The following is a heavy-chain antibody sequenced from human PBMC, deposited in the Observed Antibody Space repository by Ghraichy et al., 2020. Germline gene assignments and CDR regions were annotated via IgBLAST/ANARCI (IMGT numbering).Heavy chain of an antibody. Sequence: GESLNISCAASGFTFSSYSMNWVRQAPGKGLEWVSSISSSSSYIYYADSVKGRFTISRDNAKNSLYLQMNSLRAEDTAVYYCARQNYYGSGKDLDYWGQGTLVTVSS. CDR1: GFTFSSYS. D-gene: IGHD3-10*01. J-gene: IGHJ4*02. CDR2: ISSSSSYI. V-gene: IGHV3-21*01. CDR3: ARQNYYGSGKDLDY.